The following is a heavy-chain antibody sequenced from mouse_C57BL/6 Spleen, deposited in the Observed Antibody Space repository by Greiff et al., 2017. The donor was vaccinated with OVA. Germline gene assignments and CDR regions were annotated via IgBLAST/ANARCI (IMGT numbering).Heavy chain of an antibody. V-gene: IGHV1-42*01. CDR1: GYSFTGYY. CDR3: AKEGDTPGAMDY. D-gene: IGHD3-3*01. Sequence: EVQLQQSGPELVKPGASVKISCKASGYSFTGYYMNWVKQSPEKSLEWIGEINPSTGGTTYNQKFKAKATLTVDKSSSTAYMQLKSLTSEDSAVYYCAKEGDTPGAMDYWGQGTSVTVSS. J-gene: IGHJ4*01. CDR2: INPSTGGT.